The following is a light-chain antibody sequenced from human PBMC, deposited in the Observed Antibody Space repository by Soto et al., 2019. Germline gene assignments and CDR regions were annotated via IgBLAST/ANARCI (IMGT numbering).Light chain of an antibody. Sequence: QSALTQPASASGSPGQSITISCTGTSSDVGSYNLVSWYQQHPGKAPKLMIYEGNKRPSGVSNRFSGSKSGNTASLTISGLQAEDEADYYCCSYAGSSTVVFGGGTKLTVL. CDR2: EGN. CDR1: SSDVGSYNL. J-gene: IGLJ2*01. CDR3: CSYAGSSTVV. V-gene: IGLV2-23*01.